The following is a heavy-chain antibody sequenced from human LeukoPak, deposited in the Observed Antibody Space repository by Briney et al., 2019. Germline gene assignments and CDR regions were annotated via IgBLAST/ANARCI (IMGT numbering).Heavy chain of an antibody. CDR3: ARVFTSDAFDI. Sequence: GGSLRLSCAASGFTFSSYWMSWVRQAPGKGLEWVSYISSSGSTIYYADSVKGRFTISRDNAKNSLYLQMNSLRAEDTAVYYCARVFTSDAFDIWGQGTTVTVSS. CDR2: ISSSGSTI. V-gene: IGHV3-48*04. CDR1: GFTFSSYW. J-gene: IGHJ3*02. D-gene: IGHD3-3*01.